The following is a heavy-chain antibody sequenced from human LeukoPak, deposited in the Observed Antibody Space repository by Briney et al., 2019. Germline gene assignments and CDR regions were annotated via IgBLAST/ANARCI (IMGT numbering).Heavy chain of an antibody. J-gene: IGHJ5*02. Sequence: GESLKSSCKGSGYSFTSSWIGWVRQMPGKGLEWMGIIYPGDSDTRYSPSFQGQVTISADKSISTAYLQWSSLKASDTAMYYCARGKVVTANWFDPWGQGTLVTVSS. D-gene: IGHD2-21*02. V-gene: IGHV5-51*01. CDR3: ARGKVVTANWFDP. CDR2: IYPGDSDT. CDR1: GYSFTSSW.